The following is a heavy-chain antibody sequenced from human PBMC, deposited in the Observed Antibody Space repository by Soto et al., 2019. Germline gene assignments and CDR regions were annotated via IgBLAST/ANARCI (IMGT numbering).Heavy chain of an antibody. J-gene: IGHJ3*02. CDR3: AKYGIPGLFLSGIDAFGI. Sequence: EVQLLESGGGLVQPGGSLRLSCAASGFTFSSYAMSWVRQAPGKGLEWVSSISNSGTSTYNADSVKGRFTVSRDNSRNRLYLQINSLGAEDTAVYYCAKYGIPGLFLSGIDAFGIWGQGTMVTVSS. CDR2: ISNSGTST. V-gene: IGHV3-23*01. D-gene: IGHD3-3*01. CDR1: GFTFSSYA.